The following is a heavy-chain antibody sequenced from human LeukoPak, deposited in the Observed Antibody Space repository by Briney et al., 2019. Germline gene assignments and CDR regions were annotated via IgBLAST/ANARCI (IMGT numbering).Heavy chain of an antibody. D-gene: IGHD3-16*01. Sequence: GGSLRLSCAASGFTFSRYWMHWVRQAPGKGLVWVSHIYGDGNTATYADSVKGRFTVSRDNAKNTLYLQMHSLRAEDTAVYYCARGGEPRAFDYWGQGTLVTVSS. CDR1: GFTFSRYW. V-gene: IGHV3-74*03. CDR3: ARGGEPRAFDY. J-gene: IGHJ4*02. CDR2: IYGDGNTA.